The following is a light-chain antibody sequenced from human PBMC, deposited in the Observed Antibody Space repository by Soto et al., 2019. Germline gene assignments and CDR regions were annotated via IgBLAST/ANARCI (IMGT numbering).Light chain of an antibody. CDR1: QSVSTN. J-gene: IGKJ2*01. CDR2: GAS. CDR3: QQYNNWPGT. Sequence: EVVMTQSPATLSVSPRERTTPSCRAIQSVSTNLAWYPQKPGQAPRLLIYGASTRSTGIPARFSGSGCGTEFTLTIRSLQSEEFAVYYCQQYNNWPGTFGQGKKLDIK. V-gene: IGKV3-15*01.